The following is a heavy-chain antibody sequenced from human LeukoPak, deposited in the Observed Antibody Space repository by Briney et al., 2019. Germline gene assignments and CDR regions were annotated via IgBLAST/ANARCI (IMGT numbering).Heavy chain of an antibody. CDR1: GFSFNSYS. Sequence: GGSLRLSSAASGFSFNSYSTNSVRQAPGKGLEWVSSITSSSTIYYAESVKGRFTISRDNAKNSLYLQMNSLRDEDTAVYFCARAHTIFWEFDAFVMWGRGTMVTVSS. CDR2: ITSSSTI. V-gene: IGHV3-69-1*01. J-gene: IGHJ3*02. CDR3: ARAHTIFWEFDAFVM. D-gene: IGHD3-3*01.